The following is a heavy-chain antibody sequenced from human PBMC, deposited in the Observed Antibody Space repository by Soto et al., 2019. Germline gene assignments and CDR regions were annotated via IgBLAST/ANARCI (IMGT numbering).Heavy chain of an antibody. J-gene: IGHJ4*02. CDR2: ISGSGGST. CDR3: ATHLWFGELYY. CDR1: GFTFSSYA. V-gene: IGHV3-23*01. Sequence: EVQLLESGGDLVQPGGSLRLSCAASGFTFSSYAMSWVRQAPGKGLEWVSVISGSGGSTYYADSVKGRFTISRDNSKNTLYLQMNSLRAEDTAVYYCATHLWFGELYYWGQGTLVTVSS. D-gene: IGHD3-10*01.